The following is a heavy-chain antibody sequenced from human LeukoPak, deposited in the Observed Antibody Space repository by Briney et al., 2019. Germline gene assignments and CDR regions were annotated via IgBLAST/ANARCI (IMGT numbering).Heavy chain of an antibody. V-gene: IGHV1-69*01. CDR1: GGTFSSYA. CDR2: IIPIFGTA. D-gene: IGHD3-3*01. J-gene: IGHJ6*02. Sequence: ASVKVSCKASGGTFSSYAISWVRQAPGQGLEWMGGIIPIFGTANYAQKFQGRVTITADESTSTAYMELSSLRSEDTAVYYCAREPPFDYDFWGGYYYYYGMDVWGQGTTVTVSS. CDR3: AREPPFDYDFWGGYYYYYGMDV.